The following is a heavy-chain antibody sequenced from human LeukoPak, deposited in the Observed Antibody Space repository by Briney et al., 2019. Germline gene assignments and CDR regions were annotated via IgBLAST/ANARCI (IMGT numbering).Heavy chain of an antibody. CDR3: TTAPSGYAYMNGWHLDY. V-gene: IGHV3-15*01. Sequence: KPGGSLRLSCAASGFGFSYAWMSWVRQAPGKGPEWIGRIKRKSDGETTDYAAPVKGRFTISRDDSKNTLFLQMNSLRTEDTAFYYCTTAPSGYAYMNGWHLDYWGQGALVTVSS. D-gene: IGHD5-18*01. CDR1: GFGFSYAW. J-gene: IGHJ4*02. CDR2: IKRKSDGETT.